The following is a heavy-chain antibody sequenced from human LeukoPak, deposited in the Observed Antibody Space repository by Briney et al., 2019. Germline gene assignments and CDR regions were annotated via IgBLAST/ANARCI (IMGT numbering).Heavy chain of an antibody. D-gene: IGHD3-10*01. J-gene: IGHJ4*02. CDR3: ARDYGSAFDY. CDR2: TYYRSKWYN. CDR1: GDNVSSNTVA. Sequence: SQTLSLTCAISGDNVSSNTVAWNWIRQSPSRGLEWLGRTYYRSKWYNDYAVSVKGRITINPDTSKNQFSLQLNSVTPEDTAMYCCARDYGSAFDYWGQGTLVTVSS. V-gene: IGHV6-1*01.